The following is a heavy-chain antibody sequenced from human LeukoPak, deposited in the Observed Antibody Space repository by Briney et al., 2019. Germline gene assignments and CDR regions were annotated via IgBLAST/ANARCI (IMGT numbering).Heavy chain of an antibody. CDR3: ARDAMSMGGSFDI. D-gene: IGHD4/OR15-4a*01. CDR1: GFAFSTYW. Sequence: GGSLRLSCAASGFAFSTYWMTWVRQTPGKGLEWVANIKQDGSEKYYVDSVKGRFTISRDNAKNSLYLEMSSLRVEDTAVYYCARDAMSMGGSFDIWGRGTMATVPS. V-gene: IGHV3-7*01. J-gene: IGHJ3*02. CDR2: IKQDGSEK.